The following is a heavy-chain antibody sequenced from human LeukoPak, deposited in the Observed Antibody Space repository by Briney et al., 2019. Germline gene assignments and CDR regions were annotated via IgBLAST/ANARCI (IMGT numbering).Heavy chain of an antibody. Sequence: GASVKVSCKASGYTFTSYDINWVRQATGQGLEWMGWMNPNSGNTGYAQKFQGRVTMTRNTSISTAYMQLSSLRSDDTAVYYCARVPSGYCGSSCLWLYFDDWGQGTLVTVSS. V-gene: IGHV1-8*01. CDR3: ARVPSGYCGSSCLWLYFDD. D-gene: IGHD2-2*01. J-gene: IGHJ4*02. CDR2: MNPNSGNT. CDR1: GYTFTSYD.